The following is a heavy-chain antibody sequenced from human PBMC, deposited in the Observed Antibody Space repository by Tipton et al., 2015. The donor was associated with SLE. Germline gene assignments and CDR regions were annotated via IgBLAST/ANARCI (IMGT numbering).Heavy chain of an antibody. J-gene: IGHJ6*02. V-gene: IGHV4-34*01. CDR2: IDHSRST. D-gene: IGHD2-2*01. Sequence: TLSLTCAVYGGSFSVHYWSWSWIRQPPGKGLEWIGEIDHSRSTNYNPSLKSRVTISRDTSKNQFPLRLSSVTAADTAVYYCARDKAPMPYSTSRSGYGMDVWGQGTTVTVSS. CDR3: ARDKAPMPYSTSRSGYGMDV. CDR1: GGSFSVHY.